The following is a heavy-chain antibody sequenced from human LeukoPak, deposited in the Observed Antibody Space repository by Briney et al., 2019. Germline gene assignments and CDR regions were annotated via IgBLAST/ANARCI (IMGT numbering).Heavy chain of an antibody. V-gene: IGHV3-53*01. D-gene: IGHD1-26*01. CDR1: GFPVRSNY. J-gene: IGHJ4*02. Sequence: GGSLRLSCAASGFPVRSNYMTWVRQAPQKGLEWVSTIHSDGSKYYVDSVKGRFIISRDISKNTVYLEMNNLRAGDAAVYYCAREGWEELGHYFDYWGQGTGVTVSS. CDR2: IHSDGSK. CDR3: AREGWEELGHYFDY.